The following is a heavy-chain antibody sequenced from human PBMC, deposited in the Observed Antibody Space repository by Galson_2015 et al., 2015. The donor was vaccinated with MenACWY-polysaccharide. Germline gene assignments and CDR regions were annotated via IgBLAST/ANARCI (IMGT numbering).Heavy chain of an antibody. D-gene: IGHD2-15*01. V-gene: IGHV3-74*01. CDR1: GFSFSTYW. J-gene: IGHJ5*01. CDR2: INADGSAT. Sequence: SLRLSCAASGFSFSTYWMHWVRHAPGKGLVWVSRINADGSATDYADSVRGRFTISRDNAKNTLYLEMNSLRAEDTAVYYCTKAGAKCCRCSSCYFNWFDPWGQRTLVTVSS. CDR3: TKAGAKCCRCSSCYFNWFDP.